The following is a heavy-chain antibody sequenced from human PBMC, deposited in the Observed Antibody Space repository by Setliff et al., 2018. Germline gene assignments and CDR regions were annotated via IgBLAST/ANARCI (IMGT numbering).Heavy chain of an antibody. J-gene: IGHJ6*03. Sequence: GASVKVSCKASGGTFSSYAISWLRQAPGQGLEWMGGIIPIRGAADYAQKFQGKVIITADGSTSTAYMELTSLRSDDAAVYYCARGPSGWSSATSRYYFYMDVWGKGTTVTVSS. CDR3: ARGPSGWSSATSRYYFYMDV. V-gene: IGHV1-69*13. CDR2: IIPIRGAA. CDR1: GGTFSSYA. D-gene: IGHD6-19*01.